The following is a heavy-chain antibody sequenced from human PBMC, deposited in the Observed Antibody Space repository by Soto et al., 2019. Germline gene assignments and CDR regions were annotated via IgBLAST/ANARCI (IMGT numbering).Heavy chain of an antibody. CDR1: GGSISSSSYY. CDR2: IYYSGST. J-gene: IGHJ5*02. Sequence: PSETLSLTCTVSGGSISSSSYYWGWIRQPPGKGLERIGSIYYSGSTYYNPSLKSRVTISVDTSKNQFSLKLSSVTAADTAVYYCARHHAVLRSLEWSKSNWFDPWGQGTLVTVSS. V-gene: IGHV4-39*01. CDR3: ARHHAVLRSLEWSKSNWFDP. D-gene: IGHD3-3*01.